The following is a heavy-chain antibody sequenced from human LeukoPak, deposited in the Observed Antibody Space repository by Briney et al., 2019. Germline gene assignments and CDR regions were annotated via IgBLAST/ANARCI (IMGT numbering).Heavy chain of an antibody. D-gene: IGHD2-15*01. V-gene: IGHV3-20*04. J-gene: IGHJ4*02. CDR1: GFTFDDYG. CDR3: ARELAVLMSDY. CDR2: INWNGGST. Sequence: GESLKISCAASGFTFDDYGMSWVRQAPGKGLEWVSGINWNGGSTGYADSVKGRFTISRDNAKNSLYLQMNSLRAEDTALYYCARELAVLMSDYWGQGALVTVSS.